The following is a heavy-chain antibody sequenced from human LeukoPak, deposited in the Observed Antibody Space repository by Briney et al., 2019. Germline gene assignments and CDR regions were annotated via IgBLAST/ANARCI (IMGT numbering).Heavy chain of an antibody. CDR1: GGSISSGGYY. CDR2: IYYSGST. D-gene: IGHD1-1*01. J-gene: IGHJ4*02. Sequence: SQTLSLTCTVSGGSISSGGYYWSWIRQPPGKGLEWISYIYYSGSTYYNPSLKSRVTISVDTSKNQFSLKLSSVTAADTAVYYCARERPDDGDFDYWGQGTLVTVSS. V-gene: IGHV4-30-4*08. CDR3: ARERPDDGDFDY.